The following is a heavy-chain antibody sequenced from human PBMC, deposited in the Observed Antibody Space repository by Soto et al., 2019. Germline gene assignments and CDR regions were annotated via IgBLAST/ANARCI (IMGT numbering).Heavy chain of an antibody. CDR1: GYTFTRYG. CDR3: ARDRVCSSTSCYEAWFDP. J-gene: IGHJ5*02. V-gene: IGHV1-18*01. D-gene: IGHD2-2*01. Sequence: QVELVQSGAEVKKPGASVKVSCKASGYTFTRYGISWVRQAPGQGLEWMGWISAYNGNTNYAQKLQGRVTMTTDTSTSTAYMELRSLRSDDTAVYYCARDRVCSSTSCYEAWFDPWGQGNLVTVSS. CDR2: ISAYNGNT.